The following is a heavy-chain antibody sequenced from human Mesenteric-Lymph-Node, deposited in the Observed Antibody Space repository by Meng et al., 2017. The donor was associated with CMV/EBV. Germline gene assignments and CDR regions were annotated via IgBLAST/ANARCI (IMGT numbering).Heavy chain of an antibody. CDR2: IIPILGIA. CDR3: AREGDIVVVPAAQQPRLFYYYGMDV. D-gene: IGHD2-2*01. CDR1: GGTFSSYA. V-gene: IGHV1-69*10. Sequence: SVKVSCKASGGTFSSYAISWVRQAPGQGLEWMGGIIPILGIANYAQKFQGRVTITADKSTSTAYMELRSLRSDDTAVYYCAREGDIVVVPAAQQPRLFYYYGMDVWGQGTTVTVSS. J-gene: IGHJ6*02.